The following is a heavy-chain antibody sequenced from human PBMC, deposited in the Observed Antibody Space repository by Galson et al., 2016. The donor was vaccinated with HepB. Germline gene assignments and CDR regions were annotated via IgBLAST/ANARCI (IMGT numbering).Heavy chain of an antibody. D-gene: IGHD3-10*01. J-gene: IGHJ6*02. V-gene: IGHV3-33*01. CDR2: VWFEDRNK. Sequence: SLRLSGAESGFTFKKYGTPWVRQAPCTGLEWVAAVWFEDRNKYYPASVKGRFTISRDNSKKLVYRYMNSLRAEDTAVLYCARDPGRDDGMDVWGQGTTVTVSS. CDR3: ARDPGRDDGMDV. CDR1: GFTFKKYG.